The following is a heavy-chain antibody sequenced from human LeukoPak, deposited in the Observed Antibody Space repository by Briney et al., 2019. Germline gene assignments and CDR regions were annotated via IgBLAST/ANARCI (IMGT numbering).Heavy chain of an antibody. CDR3: ARSARYSSSWYDY. CDR2: ISSSSSTI. Sequence: GGSLRLSCAASGYTFSSYSMNWVRQAPGKGLEWVSYISSSSSTIYYADSVKGRFTISRDNAKNSLYLQMNSLRAEDTAVYYCARSARYSSSWYDYWGQGTPVTVSS. J-gene: IGHJ4*02. CDR1: GYTFSSYS. V-gene: IGHV3-48*01. D-gene: IGHD6-13*01.